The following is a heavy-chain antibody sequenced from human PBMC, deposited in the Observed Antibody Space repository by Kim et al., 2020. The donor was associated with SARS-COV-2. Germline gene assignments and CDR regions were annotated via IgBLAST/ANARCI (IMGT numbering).Heavy chain of an antibody. CDR2: TLYDGKNE. Sequence: GGSLRLSCVGSGFSLGSFAMHWVRQAPGKGLEGVAVTLYDGKNEFYADSVKGRFTVSRDNSRNTMYLKMDSLRGDDTAVYYCAKVTWEAHDGFVEWGQGTRVTVSS. CDR1: GFSLGSFA. D-gene: IGHD1-26*01. J-gene: IGHJ3*01. V-gene: IGHV3-30*18. CDR3: AKVTWEAHDGFVE.